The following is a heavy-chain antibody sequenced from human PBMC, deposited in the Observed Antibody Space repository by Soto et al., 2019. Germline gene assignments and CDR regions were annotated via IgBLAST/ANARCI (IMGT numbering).Heavy chain of an antibody. CDR1: GFTFSSFA. CDR2: IRDSGGGT. CDR3: AIRYYEGYYYGMDV. Sequence: EVQLLESGGGLVQPGGSLRLSCAATGFTFSSFAMTWVRQAPGKGLEWVSSIRDSGGGTYYADSVKGRFTISRDNSKNTLYLQMNSLRAEDTAVYYCAIRYYEGYYYGMDVWGQGTTVTVSS. J-gene: IGHJ6*02. V-gene: IGHV3-23*01. D-gene: IGHD1-26*01.